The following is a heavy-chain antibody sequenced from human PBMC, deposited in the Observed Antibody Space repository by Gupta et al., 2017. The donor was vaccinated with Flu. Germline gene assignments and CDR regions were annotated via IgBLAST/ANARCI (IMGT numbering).Heavy chain of an antibody. D-gene: IGHD6-6*01. V-gene: IGHV4-31*02. Sequence: WIRQHPGKGLEWIGYIYYSGSTYCNPSLKSRVTISVDTSKNQFSLKLSSVTAADTAVYYCARVVAARLSVDYWGQGTLVTVSS. J-gene: IGHJ4*02. CDR2: IYYSGST. CDR3: ARVVAARLSVDY.